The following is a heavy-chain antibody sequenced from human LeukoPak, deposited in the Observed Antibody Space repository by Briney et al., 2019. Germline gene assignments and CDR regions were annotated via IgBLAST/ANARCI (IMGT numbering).Heavy chain of an antibody. J-gene: IGHJ4*02. D-gene: IGHD3-10*01. CDR2: IGSSGSTI. V-gene: IGHV3-48*03. CDR1: GFTFSSYE. CDR3: ARDTLLITMFDY. Sequence: GGSLRLSCAASGFTFSSYEMNWVRQAPGKGLEWVSYIGSSGSTIYYADSVKGRFTISRDNAKNSLYLQMNSLRAEDTAVYYCARDTLLITMFDYWGQGTLVTVSS.